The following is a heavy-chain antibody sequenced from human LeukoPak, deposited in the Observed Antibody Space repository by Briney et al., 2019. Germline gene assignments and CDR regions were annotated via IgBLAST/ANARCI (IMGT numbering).Heavy chain of an antibody. V-gene: IGHV1-69*01. CDR1: GGTFSSYA. Sequence: ASVKVSCKASGGTFSSYAISWVRQAPGQGLEWMGGIIPIFGTANYAQKFQGRVTITADESTSTAYMELSSLRSEDTAVYYCARAVLGAARHPYYYYMDVWGKGTTVTVSS. D-gene: IGHD6-6*01. CDR2: IIPIFGTA. J-gene: IGHJ6*03. CDR3: ARAVLGAARHPYYYYMDV.